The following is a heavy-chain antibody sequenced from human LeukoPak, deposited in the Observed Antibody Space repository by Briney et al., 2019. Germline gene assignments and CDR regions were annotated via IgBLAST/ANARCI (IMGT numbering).Heavy chain of an antibody. J-gene: IGHJ5*02. D-gene: IGHD6-13*01. CDR1: GCTFSSYA. CDR3: ARRSSWYRYALNWFDP. V-gene: IGHV1-69*05. CDR2: IIAIFGTA. Sequence: GASVTVSCKASGCTFSSYAISWVRQAPGQGLEWMGRIIAIFGTANYAQKLQGRVTITTDESTSTAYMELSSLRSEDTAVYYCARRSSWYRYALNWFDPWGQGNLVTVSS.